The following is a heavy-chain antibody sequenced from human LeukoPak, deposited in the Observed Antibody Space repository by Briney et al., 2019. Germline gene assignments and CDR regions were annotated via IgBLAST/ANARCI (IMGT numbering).Heavy chain of an antibody. J-gene: IGHJ3*02. Sequence: SETLSLTCTVSGGSISSSSYYWGWIRQPPGKGLEWIGYIYYSGSTNYNPSLKSRVTISVDTSKNQFSLKLSSVTAADTAVYYCARLPIYRGSTDAFDIWGQGTMVTVSS. D-gene: IGHD4-23*01. V-gene: IGHV4-61*05. CDR1: GGSISSSSYY. CDR3: ARLPIYRGSTDAFDI. CDR2: IYYSGST.